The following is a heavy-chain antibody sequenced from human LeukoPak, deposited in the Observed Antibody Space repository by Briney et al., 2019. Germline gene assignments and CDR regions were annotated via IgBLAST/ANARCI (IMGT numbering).Heavy chain of an antibody. CDR3: AGDKTTSGYYEFDY. V-gene: IGHV3-23*01. D-gene: IGHD3-22*01. CDR1: GFTFSNYA. CDR2: ISGSGDST. Sequence: GGSLRLSCAASGFTFSNYAMRWVRQAPGKGLEWVSGISGSGDSTYYADSVKGRFTISRDNSKNTLYLQMNSLRAEDTAVYYCAGDKTTSGYYEFDYWGQGTLVTVSS. J-gene: IGHJ4*02.